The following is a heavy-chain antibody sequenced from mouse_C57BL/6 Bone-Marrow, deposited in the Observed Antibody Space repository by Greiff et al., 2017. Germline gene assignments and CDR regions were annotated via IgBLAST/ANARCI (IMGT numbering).Heavy chain of an antibody. CDR1: GYTFTSYW. Sequence: VQLQQPGAELVRPGTSVKLSCKASGYTFTSYWMHWVKQRPGQGLEWIGVIDPSDSYTNYNQKFKGKATLTVDTSSSTAYMQLSRLTSEDSAVYYCARPGGSSPVGYFDVWGTGTTVTVSS. J-gene: IGHJ1*03. D-gene: IGHD1-1*01. CDR3: ARPGGSSPVGYFDV. V-gene: IGHV1-59*01. CDR2: IDPSDSYT.